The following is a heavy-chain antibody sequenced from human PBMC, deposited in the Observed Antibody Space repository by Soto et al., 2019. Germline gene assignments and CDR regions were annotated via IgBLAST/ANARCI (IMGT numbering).Heavy chain of an antibody. CDR1: GDRVSSNSAT. J-gene: IGHJ4*02. CDR3: ARLRDYYDSSGYFSEALDY. CDR2: TYYRSKWYY. D-gene: IGHD3-22*01. V-gene: IGHV6-1*01. Sequence: SQTLSLTCVISGDRVSSNSATWNWIRQSPSRGLEWLGRTYYRSKWYYDYAVSVKSRITINPDTSKNQFSLQLNSVTPEDTAVYFCARLRDYYDSSGYFSEALDYWGQGTLVTVSS.